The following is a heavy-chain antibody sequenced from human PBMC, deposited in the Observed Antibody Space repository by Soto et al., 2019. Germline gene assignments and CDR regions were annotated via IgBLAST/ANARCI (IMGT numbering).Heavy chain of an antibody. CDR1: GYTFTSYA. CDR2: TNAGNGNT. CDR3: ATAIADDAFDI. D-gene: IGHD2-2*01. Sequence: ASVKVSCKASGYTFTSYAMHWVRQAPGQRLEWMGWTNAGNGNTKYSQKFQGRVTITRDTSASTAYTELSSLRSEDTAVYYCATAIADDAFDIWGRGTMVTVSS. V-gene: IGHV1-3*01. J-gene: IGHJ3*02.